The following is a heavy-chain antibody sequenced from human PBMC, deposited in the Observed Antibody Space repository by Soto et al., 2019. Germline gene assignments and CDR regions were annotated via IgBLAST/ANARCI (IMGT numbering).Heavy chain of an antibody. V-gene: IGHV4-59*01. D-gene: IGHD6-19*01. CDR1: GGSISSSY. CDR3: ARVNSSGWLRWFDP. J-gene: IGHJ5*02. Sequence: SETLSLTCTVSGGSISSSYWSWIRQPPGKGLEWIGYIYDSGSTNYNPSLKSRVTISVDTSKNQFSLKLSSVTAADTAVYYCARVNSSGWLRWFDPWGRGTLVTVSS. CDR2: IYDSGST.